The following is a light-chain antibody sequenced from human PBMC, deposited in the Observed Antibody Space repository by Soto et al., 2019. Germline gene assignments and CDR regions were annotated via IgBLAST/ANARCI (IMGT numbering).Light chain of an antibody. V-gene: IGKV3-15*01. J-gene: IGKJ4*01. CDR1: LSVSVY. Sequence: VVLTQSPATLSLSPGERATLSCRTSLSVSVYLAWYQQKPGQAPRLLIYGASTRATDVPARFSGSGSGTEFTLTVSSLQSEDFGVYSCQQYNSWPLTFGGGTKVDIK. CDR3: QQYNSWPLT. CDR2: GAS.